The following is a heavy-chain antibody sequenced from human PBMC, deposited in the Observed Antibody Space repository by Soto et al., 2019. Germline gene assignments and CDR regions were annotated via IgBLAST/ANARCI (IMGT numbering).Heavy chain of an antibody. J-gene: IGHJ4*02. Sequence: GGSLRLSCAASGFTFSSYAMSWVRQAPGKGLEWVSAISGSGGSTYYADSVKGRFTISRDNSKNTLYLQMNSLGDEDTAVYYCARDGRGSSIDYWGQGTLVTVSS. CDR2: ISGSGGST. V-gene: IGHV3-23*01. CDR3: ARDGRGSSIDY. CDR1: GFTFSSYA. D-gene: IGHD1-26*01.